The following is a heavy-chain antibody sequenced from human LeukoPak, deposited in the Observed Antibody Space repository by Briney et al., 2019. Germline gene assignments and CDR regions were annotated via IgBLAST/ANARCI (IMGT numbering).Heavy chain of an antibody. Sequence: SETLSLTCTVSGGSISSYYWSWIRQPSGKGLEWIAYISDIGSINYNPSLKSRVTISLDTSKNQFSLKLSSVTAADTAVYYCAGHHPRNTVDFWGQGTLVTVSS. V-gene: IGHV4-59*08. CDR1: GGSISSYY. J-gene: IGHJ4*02. D-gene: IGHD2/OR15-2a*01. CDR2: ISDIGSI. CDR3: AGHHPRNTVDF.